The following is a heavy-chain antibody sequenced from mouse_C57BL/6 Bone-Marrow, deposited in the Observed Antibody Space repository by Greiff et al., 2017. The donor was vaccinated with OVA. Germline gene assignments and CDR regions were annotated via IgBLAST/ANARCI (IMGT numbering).Heavy chain of an antibody. CDR3: VRHNVYFDY. V-gene: IGHV10-1*01. J-gene: IGHJ2*01. Sequence: EVQLQQSGGGLVQPKGSLKLSCAASGFSFNTYAMNWVRQAPGQGLEWVARIRSKSNNYATYYADSVKDRFTISRDDSESMLYLQMNNLKTEDTAIYYCVRHNVYFDYWGQGTTLTVSS. CDR1: GFSFNTYA. CDR2: IRSKSNNYAT.